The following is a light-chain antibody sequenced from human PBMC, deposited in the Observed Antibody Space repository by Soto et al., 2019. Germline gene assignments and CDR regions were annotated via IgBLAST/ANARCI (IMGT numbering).Light chain of an antibody. CDR3: VSFAGGTYV. CDR1: SSDVGAYIF. V-gene: IGLV2-8*01. CDR2: DVN. Sequence: QSVLTQPPSASGSPGQSGTISCTGTSSDVGAYIFVSWYQQHPGKAPKLMVYDVNRRPPGVPDRFFGSKSGNTASLTVSGLQAEDEADYYCVSFAGGTYVVGSGTKVTVL. J-gene: IGLJ1*01.